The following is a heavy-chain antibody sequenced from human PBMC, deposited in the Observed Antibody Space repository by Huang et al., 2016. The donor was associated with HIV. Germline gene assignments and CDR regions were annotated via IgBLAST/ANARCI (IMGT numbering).Heavy chain of an antibody. CDR2: IKPDESEQ. CDR3: AGPNDIFTV. CDR1: GFNFSSYW. V-gene: IGHV3-7*01. Sequence: VQLLESGGGLVQPGGSLRLSCAGSGFNFSSYWMSWIRQAPGKGLEWVASIKPDESEQYYVDSGKGRFTVSRDSAKNSFFLQMSSLRAEDTAVYYCAGPNDIFTVWGQGALVTVSS. J-gene: IGHJ4*02. D-gene: IGHD3-9*01.